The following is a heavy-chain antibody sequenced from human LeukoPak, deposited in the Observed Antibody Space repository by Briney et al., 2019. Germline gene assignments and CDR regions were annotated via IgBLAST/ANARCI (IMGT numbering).Heavy chain of an antibody. V-gene: IGHV3-9*01. CDR2: ISWNSGSI. Sequence: HPGGSLRLSCAASGFTFSSYSMHWVRQAPGKGLEWVSGISWNSGSIGYADSVKGRFTISRDNAKNSLYLQMNSLRAEDTALYYCAKDMWADYGDYESDYWGQGTLVTVSS. CDR1: GFTFSSYS. D-gene: IGHD4-17*01. J-gene: IGHJ4*02. CDR3: AKDMWADYGDYESDY.